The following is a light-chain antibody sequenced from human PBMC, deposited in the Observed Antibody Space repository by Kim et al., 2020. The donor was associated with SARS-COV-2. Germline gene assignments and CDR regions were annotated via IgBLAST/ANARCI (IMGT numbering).Light chain of an antibody. CDR3: QQANSFPYT. V-gene: IGKV1-12*01. Sequence: SASGGDRVTITCRASQGINHLFAWYQQKPGKAPKLLIYAVSSLQTGVPSMFSGSGSGTDFTLTITGLQPEDFTTYYCQQANSFPYTFGQGTKLEI. CDR1: QGINHL. CDR2: AVS. J-gene: IGKJ2*01.